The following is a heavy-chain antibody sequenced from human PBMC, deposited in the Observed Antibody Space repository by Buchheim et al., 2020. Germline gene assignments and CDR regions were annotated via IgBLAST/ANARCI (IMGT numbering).Heavy chain of an antibody. D-gene: IGHD3-22*01. V-gene: IGHV3-33*01. J-gene: IGHJ4*02. Sequence: QVQLVESGGGVVQPGRSLRLSCAAPGFTFSSYGMHWVRQAPGKGLEWVAVIWYDGSNKYYADSVKGRFTISRDNSKNTLYLQMNSLRAEDTAVYYCARGEKHYYDSSGYYPYYFDYWGQGTL. CDR2: IWYDGSNK. CDR1: GFTFSSYG. CDR3: ARGEKHYYDSSGYYPYYFDY.